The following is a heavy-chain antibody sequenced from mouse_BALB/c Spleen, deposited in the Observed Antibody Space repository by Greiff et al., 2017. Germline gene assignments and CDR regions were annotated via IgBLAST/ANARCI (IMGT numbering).Heavy chain of an antibody. J-gene: IGHJ4*01. CDR2: IWSGGST. CDR1: GFSLTSYG. D-gene: IGHD1-1*01. Sequence: VKLMESGPGLVQPSQSLSITCTVSGFSLTSYGVHWVRQSPGKGLEWLGVIWSGGSTDYNAAFISRLSISKDNSKSQVFFKMNSLQANDTAIYYCATTTGYYAMDYWGQGTSVTVSS. CDR3: ATTTGYYAMDY. V-gene: IGHV2-2*02.